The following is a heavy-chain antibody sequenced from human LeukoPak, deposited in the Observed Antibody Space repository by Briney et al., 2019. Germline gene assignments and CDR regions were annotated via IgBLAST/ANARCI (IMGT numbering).Heavy chain of an antibody. CDR2: INPNSGGT. J-gene: IGHJ6*03. D-gene: IGHD2-2*02. CDR3: ARVAAEVVGVPGPIGFGWLRRDYYYMDV. V-gene: IGHV1-2*02. Sequence: ASVKVSCKASGYTFTGYYMHWVRRAPGQGLEWMGWINPNSGGTNYAQKFQGRVTMTRDTSISTAYMELSRLRSEDTAVYYCARVAAEVVGVPGPIGFGWLRRDYYYMDVWGKGTTVTVSS. CDR1: GYTFTGYY.